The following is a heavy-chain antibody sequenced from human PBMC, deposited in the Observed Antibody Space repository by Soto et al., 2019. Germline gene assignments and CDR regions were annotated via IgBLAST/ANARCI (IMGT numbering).Heavy chain of an antibody. D-gene: IGHD3-10*01. Sequence: QVQLVQSGAEVKKPGSSVKVSCKASGGTFSSYAISWVRQAPGQGLEWMGGIIPIFGTANYAQTFQGRVTTTADEPTGTAYMELRSLRSEDTAVYYCARAGAKGSGSYYNVWAWGQGTLVTVSS. CDR1: GGTFSSYA. J-gene: IGHJ5*02. CDR2: IIPIFGTA. V-gene: IGHV1-69*01. CDR3: ARAGAKGSGSYYNVWA.